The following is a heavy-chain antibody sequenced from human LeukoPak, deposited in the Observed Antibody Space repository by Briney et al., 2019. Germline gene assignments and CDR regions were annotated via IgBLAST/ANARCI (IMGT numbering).Heavy chain of an antibody. CDR2: ISSSGSTI. D-gene: IGHD2-15*01. J-gene: IGHJ4*02. CDR3: AREKCSGGSCYEDY. V-gene: IGHV3-11*01. Sequence: GGSLRLSCAASGFSFSDYYMSWIRQAPGKGLEWVSYISSSGSTIYYADSVKGRFTISRDNAKNSLYLQMNNLRAEDTAVYYCAREKCSGGSCYEDYWGQGTLVTVSS. CDR1: GFSFSDYY.